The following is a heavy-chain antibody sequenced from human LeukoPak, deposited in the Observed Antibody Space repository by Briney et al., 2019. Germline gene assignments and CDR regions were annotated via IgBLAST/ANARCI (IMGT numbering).Heavy chain of an antibody. D-gene: IGHD3-22*01. CDR2: ISGSGGST. CDR1: GFTFSSYA. V-gene: IGHV3-23*01. CDR3: AKIPRYYDSSGYYYFDY. J-gene: IGHJ4*02. Sequence: GGSLRLSCAASGFTFSSYAMSWVRQAPGKGLEWVSAISGSGGSTYYADSVKGRFTISRDNSKNTLYLQKNSLRAEDTAVYYCAKIPRYYDSSGYYYFDYWGQGTLVTVSS.